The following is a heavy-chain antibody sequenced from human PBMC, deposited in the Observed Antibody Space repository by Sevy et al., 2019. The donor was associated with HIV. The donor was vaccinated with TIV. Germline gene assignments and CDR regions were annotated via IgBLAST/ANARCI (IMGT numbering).Heavy chain of an antibody. CDR1: GFTFSSYA. Sequence: GGSLRLSCAASGFTFSSYAMSWVRQAPGKGLEWVSAISGSGGSTYYADSVKGRFTISRDNSKNTLYLQMNSLRAEDTAVYYWAKGPTQYCRLGWFDPWGQGTLVTVSS. D-gene: IGHD2-15*01. CDR3: AKGPTQYCRLGWFDP. CDR2: ISGSGGST. J-gene: IGHJ5*02. V-gene: IGHV3-23*01.